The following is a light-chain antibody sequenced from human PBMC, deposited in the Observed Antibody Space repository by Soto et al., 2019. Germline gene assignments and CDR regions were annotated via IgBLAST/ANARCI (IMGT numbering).Light chain of an antibody. V-gene: IGKV1-39*01. Sequence: DIQITHSPCSLSASVGYIFTITFRASQVIRNDLGWYQQKPGKAPKRLIYAASSLQSGVPSRFSGSGSGTDFTLTISSLQPEDFATYYCQQSYSTPRTFGQGTKVDIK. J-gene: IGKJ1*01. CDR2: AAS. CDR3: QQSYSTPRT. CDR1: QVIRND.